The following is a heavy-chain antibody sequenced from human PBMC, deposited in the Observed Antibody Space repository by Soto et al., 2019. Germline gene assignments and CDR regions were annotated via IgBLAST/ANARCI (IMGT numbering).Heavy chain of an antibody. CDR1: GGSFSGYY. CDR2: INHSGST. CDR3: ARGSGVAVYWYFDR. D-gene: IGHD6-19*01. J-gene: IGHJ2*01. Sequence: SETLSLTCAVYGGSFSGYYWSWIRQPPGKGLEWIGEINHSGSTNYNPSLKSRVTISVDTSKNQFSLKLSSVTAADTAVYYCARGSGVAVYWYFDRWGRGTLVTVSS. V-gene: IGHV4-34*01.